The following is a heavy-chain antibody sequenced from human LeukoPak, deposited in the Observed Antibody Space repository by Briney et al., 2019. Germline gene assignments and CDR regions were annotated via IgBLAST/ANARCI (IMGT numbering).Heavy chain of an antibody. Sequence: GRSLRLSCAASGFTFSNYAVHWVRQAPGKGLEWVAVVSYDGHHGYYADSVKGRFTISRDNSKNTLYLEMNSLRAEDTAVYYCARDGEQRLVLHYFDYWGQGTLVTVPS. J-gene: IGHJ4*02. CDR1: GFTFSNYA. CDR3: ARDGEQRLVLHYFDY. V-gene: IGHV3-30*04. D-gene: IGHD6-13*01. CDR2: VSYDGHHG.